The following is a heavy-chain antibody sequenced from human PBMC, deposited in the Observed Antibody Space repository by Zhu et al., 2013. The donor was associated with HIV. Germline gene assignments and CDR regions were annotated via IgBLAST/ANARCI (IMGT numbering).Heavy chain of an antibody. J-gene: IGHJ5*01. V-gene: IGHV1-58*02. Sequence: QLVQSGPEVKRPGASVKVSCKASGFTFSNSAIQWVRQARGQRLEWMGWLVVGTGDTKYAQNFQTRVTMTRDTSITTSYMDLNSLRSDDTAVYFCARDGEEYNMDNWFDFWGQGTLVTVS. CDR3: ARDGEEYNMDNWFDF. D-gene: IGHD3-10*01. CDR1: GFTFSNSA. CDR2: LVVGTGDT.